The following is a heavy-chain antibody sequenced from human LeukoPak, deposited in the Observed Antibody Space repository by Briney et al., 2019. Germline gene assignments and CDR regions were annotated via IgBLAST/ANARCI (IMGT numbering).Heavy chain of an antibody. Sequence: SQTLSLTCTVSGGSIFSYYCSWIRQPPGKGLEWMGYIYYSVSTNYNTSLKSRVTISVDTSKNQFSLRVSSVTAADTAVYYCARGAFRYCSGGSCYYPTAVDYWGQGTLVTVSS. CDR2: IYYSVST. V-gene: IGHV4-59*12. J-gene: IGHJ4*02. CDR1: GGSIFSYY. D-gene: IGHD2-15*01. CDR3: ARGAFRYCSGGSCYYPTAVDY.